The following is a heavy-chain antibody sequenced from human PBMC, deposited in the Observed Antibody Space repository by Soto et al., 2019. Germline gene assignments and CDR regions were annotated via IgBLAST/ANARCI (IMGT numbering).Heavy chain of an antibody. V-gene: IGHV3-64*01. J-gene: IGHJ4*02. Sequence: EVQLVESGGGLVQPGGSLRLSCAASGFTFSGDSMFWVRQAPGKGLEYVSAINTNGVNTFYAKSVKGRFTISRDKSKPTMYLLMGRLTAEDMAVYYCARGRVEDSSSWATYFDYWGQGALITSSS. CDR1: GFTFSGDS. CDR3: ARGRVEDSSSWATYFDY. D-gene: IGHD6-13*01. CDR2: INTNGVNT.